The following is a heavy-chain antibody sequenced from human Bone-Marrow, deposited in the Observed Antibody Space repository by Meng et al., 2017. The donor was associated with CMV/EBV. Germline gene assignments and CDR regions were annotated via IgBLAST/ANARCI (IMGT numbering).Heavy chain of an antibody. D-gene: IGHD6-6*01. CDR3: ARDAVGWDSSSSGRFDY. J-gene: IGHJ4*02. CDR2: ISTSSSYI. CDR1: GFSFSSYN. Sequence: GESLKISCAAAGFSFSSYNMNWVRQAPGKGLEWVSFISTSSSYIYYADSVKGRFTISRDNAKNSLYLQMNSLRAEDTAVYYCARDAVGWDSSSSGRFDYWGQATLVTVSS. V-gene: IGHV3-21*06.